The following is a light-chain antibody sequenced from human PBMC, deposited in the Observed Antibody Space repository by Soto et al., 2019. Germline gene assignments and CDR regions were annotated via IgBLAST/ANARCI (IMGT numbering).Light chain of an antibody. Sequence: DIQMTQSPSSLSASVGDRVTVSCRASQSINSYLNWYQQKPGKAPTLLIYSASSLEEGVPSRFSGSGSGTEFTLTISSLQPVDFATYSCQQTYTTPYTFGQGTKLEIK. V-gene: IGKV1-39*01. CDR3: QQTYTTPYT. CDR2: SAS. J-gene: IGKJ2*01. CDR1: QSINSY.